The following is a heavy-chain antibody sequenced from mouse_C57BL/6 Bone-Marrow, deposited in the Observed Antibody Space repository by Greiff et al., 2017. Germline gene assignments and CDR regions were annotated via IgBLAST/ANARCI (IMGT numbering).Heavy chain of an antibody. J-gene: IGHJ2*01. CDR1: GYTFTSYW. CDR3: ARGGYSNFYVDY. Sequence: QVQLQQPGAELVRPGTSVKLSCKASGYTFTSYWMHWVKQRPGQGLEWIGVIDPSDSYTNYNPKFKGKATLTVDTSSSTAYMQRSSLTSEDSAVYYCARGGYSNFYVDYWGQGTTLTVSS. D-gene: IGHD2-5*01. V-gene: IGHV1-59*01. CDR2: IDPSDSYT.